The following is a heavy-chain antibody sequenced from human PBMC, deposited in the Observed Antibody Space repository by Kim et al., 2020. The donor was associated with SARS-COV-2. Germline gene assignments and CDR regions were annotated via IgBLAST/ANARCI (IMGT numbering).Heavy chain of an antibody. CDR2: ISYSGST. V-gene: IGHV4-61*01. CDR3: ARGSIITHVDY. J-gene: IGHJ4*02. Sequence: SETLSLTCTVSGGSVSSGSYYWNWIRQPPGKGLEWIGYISYSGSTAYNPSLRSRVTISVGTSKNQFSLKLSSVTAADTAVYYCARGSIITHVDYWGQGTLVTVSS. D-gene: IGHD3-22*01. CDR1: GGSVSSGSYY.